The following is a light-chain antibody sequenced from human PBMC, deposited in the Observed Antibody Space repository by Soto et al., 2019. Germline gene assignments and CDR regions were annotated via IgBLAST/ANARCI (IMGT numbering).Light chain of an antibody. J-gene: IGLJ2*01. CDR1: XXXVXGYNY. V-gene: IGLV2-14*01. CDR3: XSYXXXSPVV. CDR2: DVS. Sequence: QSALTQPASVSGSPGQSXXXXXXXXXXXVXGYNYVSWYQQHPGKAPKLMIYDVSNRPSGVSNRFSGSKSGNTASLTISGLQAEDEADYYCXSYXXXSPVVFGGGTKLTVL.